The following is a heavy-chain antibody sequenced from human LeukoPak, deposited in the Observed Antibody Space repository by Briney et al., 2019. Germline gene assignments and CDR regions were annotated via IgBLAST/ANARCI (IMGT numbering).Heavy chain of an antibody. CDR3: ARDTHIAAATY. CDR1: GFPFSNYW. J-gene: IGHJ4*02. D-gene: IGHD6-13*01. V-gene: IGHV3-74*01. Sequence: GGSLRLSCAASGFPFSNYWMHWVRQAPGKGLVWVSRIKGDGRDTDYADSVKGRFTISRDSAKNTLYLQMNSLRFEDTAVYYCARDTHIAAATYWGQGTLVTVSS. CDR2: IKGDGRDT.